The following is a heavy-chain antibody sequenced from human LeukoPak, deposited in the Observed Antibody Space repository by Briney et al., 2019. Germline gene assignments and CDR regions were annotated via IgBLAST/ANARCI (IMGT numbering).Heavy chain of an antibody. CDR1: GYIFNDHH. Sequence: ASVKVSCKASGYIFNDHHIHWVRQAPGQGLEWMGRIHPNNGNTNYAQKFQGRATISTDTSISTDYMELSRRTWGAAGVYYCASHYGGGKFWGQGTLVTV. CDR3: ASHYGGGKF. D-gene: IGHD4/OR15-4a*01. J-gene: IGHJ4*02. CDR2: IHPNNGNT. V-gene: IGHV1-2*01.